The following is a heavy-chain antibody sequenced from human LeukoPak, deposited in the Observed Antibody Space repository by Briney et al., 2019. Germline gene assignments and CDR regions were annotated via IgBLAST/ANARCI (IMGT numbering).Heavy chain of an antibody. Sequence: GPLRLSCAASGFTFSNSAMSWVRQAPGKGLEWVSYISSSGSTMYYVDSVKGRFTISRDNAKNSLYLQMNSLRAEDTAMYYCARIVPGAMYYMDVWGKGTTVTVSS. CDR1: GFTFSNSA. V-gene: IGHV3-11*01. J-gene: IGHJ6*03. CDR3: ARIVPGAMYYMDV. D-gene: IGHD2-2*01. CDR2: ISSSGSTM.